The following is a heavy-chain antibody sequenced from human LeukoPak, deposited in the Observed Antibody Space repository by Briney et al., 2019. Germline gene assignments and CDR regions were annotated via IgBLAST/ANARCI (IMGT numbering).Heavy chain of an antibody. J-gene: IGHJ4*02. CDR3: ARVGTGTRSFEY. D-gene: IGHD1/OR15-1a*01. CDR1: GYTFTTYD. Sequence: GASVKVSCKTSGYTFTTYDINWVRQAPGQGLEWMGRISAYNGYTNYGQKLQGRVTMTTDTSTSTAYMELRSLRSDDTAVYYCARVGTGTRSFEYWGQGTLVTVSS. CDR2: ISAYNGYT. V-gene: IGHV1-18*01.